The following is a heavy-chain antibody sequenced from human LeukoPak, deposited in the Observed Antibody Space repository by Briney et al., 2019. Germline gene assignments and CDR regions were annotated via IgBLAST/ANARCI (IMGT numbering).Heavy chain of an antibody. J-gene: IGHJ4*02. CDR3: ARGLYYYDSSGYYPGYFDY. D-gene: IGHD3-22*01. V-gene: IGHV3-53*01. Sequence: PGGSLRLSCAASEFTVSSNYMNWVRQAPGKGLEWVSVIYSGGSTYYADSVKGRFTISRDNCKNTLYLQMNSLRAEDTAVYYCARGLYYYDSSGYYPGYFDYWGQGTLVTVSS. CDR2: IYSGGST. CDR1: EFTVSSNY.